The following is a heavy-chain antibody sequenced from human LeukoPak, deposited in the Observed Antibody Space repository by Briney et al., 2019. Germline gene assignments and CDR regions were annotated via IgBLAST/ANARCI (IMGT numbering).Heavy chain of an antibody. D-gene: IGHD2-21*02. V-gene: IGHV3-7*03. CDR2: IKQDGSEK. CDR1: GFTFSSYW. Sequence: GGSLRLSCAASGFTFSSYWMSWVRQAPGKGLEWVANIKQDGSEKYYVDSVKGRFTISRDNAKNSLYLQMNSLRAEDTAVYYCARFNCGGDCFHDYWGQGTPVTVSS. CDR3: ARFNCGGDCFHDY. J-gene: IGHJ4*02.